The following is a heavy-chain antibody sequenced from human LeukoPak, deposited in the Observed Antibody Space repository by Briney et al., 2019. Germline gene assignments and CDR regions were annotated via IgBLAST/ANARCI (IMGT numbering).Heavy chain of an antibody. CDR1: GFTFSNYW. D-gene: IGHD3-9*01. V-gene: IGHV3-74*01. CDR2: IKGDGSHT. Sequence: GGSLRLSCAASGFTFSNYWMHWVRQAPGKGLVWVSRIKGDGSHTIYADSVKGRFTISRDNAKNTLYLQMKSLRAEDTAVYYCVRDWDHFDFDSWGQGTLVTVST. J-gene: IGHJ4*02. CDR3: VRDWDHFDFDS.